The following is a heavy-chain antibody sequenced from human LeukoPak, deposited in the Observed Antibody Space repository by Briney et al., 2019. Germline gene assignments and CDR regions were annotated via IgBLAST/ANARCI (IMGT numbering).Heavy chain of an antibody. J-gene: IGHJ6*03. CDR2: IYHSGST. V-gene: IGHV4-38-2*02. Sequence: SETLSLTCTVSGYSISSGYYWGRIRQPPGKGLQWIGSIYHSGSTYYNPSLKSRITISVDTSKNQFSLKLSSVTAADTAVYYCARHVAIRYYYYYMDVWGKGTTVTISS. CDR1: GYSISSGYY. CDR3: ARHVAIRYYYYYMDV. D-gene: IGHD3-10*01.